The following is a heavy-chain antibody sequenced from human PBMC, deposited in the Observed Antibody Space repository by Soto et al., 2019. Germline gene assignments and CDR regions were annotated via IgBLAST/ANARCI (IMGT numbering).Heavy chain of an antibody. Sequence: QITLKESGPTLVKPTQTLTLTCTFPGFSLSTTGVGVGWVRQPPGKALEWLALIFSDDDKRYSPSVNIRLTITNDTSKHQVVLTMTNMDPVDTATYYCAHGYYGSGSYQSADYWGQGTLVTVSS. CDR3: AHGYYGSGSYQSADY. CDR1: GFSLSTTGVG. CDR2: IFSDDDK. D-gene: IGHD3-10*01. J-gene: IGHJ4*02. V-gene: IGHV2-5*02.